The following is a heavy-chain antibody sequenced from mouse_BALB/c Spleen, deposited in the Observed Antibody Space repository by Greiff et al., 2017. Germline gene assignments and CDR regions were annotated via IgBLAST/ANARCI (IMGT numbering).Heavy chain of an antibody. D-gene: IGHD2-14*01. V-gene: IGHV2-2*02. CDR2: IWSGGST. J-gene: IGHJ1*01. CDR1: GFSLTSYG. CDR3: ARGGYRYDDWYFDV. Sequence: QVQLQQSGPGLVQPSQSLSITCTVSGFSLTSYGVHWVRQSPGKGLEWLGVIWSGGSTDYNAAFISRLSISKDNSKSQVFFKMNSLQANDTAIYYCARGGYRYDDWYFDVWGAGTTVTVSS.